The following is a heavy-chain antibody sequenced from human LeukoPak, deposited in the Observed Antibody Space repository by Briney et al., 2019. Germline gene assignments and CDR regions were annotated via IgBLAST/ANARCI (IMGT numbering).Heavy chain of an antibody. V-gene: IGHV4-4*09. CDR2: IYTSGST. D-gene: IGHD1-14*01. CDR1: GGSISSYY. Sequence: SETLSLTCTVSGGSISSYYWSWIRQPPGKGLEWIGYIYTSGSTNYSPSLKSRVTISVDTSKNQFSLKLSSVTAADTAVYYCARPSRSRYFDLWGRGTLVTVSS. CDR3: ARPSRSRYFDL. J-gene: IGHJ2*01.